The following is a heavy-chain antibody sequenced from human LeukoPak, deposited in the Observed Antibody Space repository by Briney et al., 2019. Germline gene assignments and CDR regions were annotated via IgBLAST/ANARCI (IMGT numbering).Heavy chain of an antibody. D-gene: IGHD3-16*02. J-gene: IGHJ4*02. CDR2: ISSSSSYM. Sequence: PGGSLRLSCVASGFTFSEYELNWVRQLPGKGLEWVSSISSSSSYMYYADSVKGRFTISRDNAKNSLYLQMNSLRAEDTGVYYCATGVIGNWYRSVAGPPFDYCGQGTLVTVSS. CDR1: GFTFSEYE. V-gene: IGHV3-21*04. CDR3: ATGVIGNWYRSVAGPPFDY.